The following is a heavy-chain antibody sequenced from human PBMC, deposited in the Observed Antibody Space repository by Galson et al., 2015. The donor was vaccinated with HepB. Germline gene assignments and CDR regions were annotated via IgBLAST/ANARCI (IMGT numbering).Heavy chain of an antibody. D-gene: IGHD4-11*01. V-gene: IGHV1-69*06. CDR1: GYTFTSYA. J-gene: IGHJ4*02. CDR2: IIPIFGTA. Sequence: SVKVSCKASGYTFTSYAMHWVRQAPGQGLEWMGGIIPIFGTANYAQKFQGRVTITADKSTSTAYMELSSLRSEDTAVYYCASDHYSNYGLWGQGTLVTVSS. CDR3: ASDHYSNYGL.